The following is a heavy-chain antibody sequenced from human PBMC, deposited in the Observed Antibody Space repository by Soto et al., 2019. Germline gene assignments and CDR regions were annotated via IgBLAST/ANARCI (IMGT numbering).Heavy chain of an antibody. V-gene: IGHV3-11*05. Sequence: QVQLVESGGGLVKPGGSLRLSCAASGLTFSDYYMSWIRKAPGKGLEWVSYITHRGDYTKYAASVQGRFTISRDNAKNSLYLQMNTLSAEDTAVYYCARELDGIDVWGQGTTVIVSS. CDR2: ITHRGDYT. CDR1: GLTFSDYY. J-gene: IGHJ6*02. CDR3: ARELDGIDV.